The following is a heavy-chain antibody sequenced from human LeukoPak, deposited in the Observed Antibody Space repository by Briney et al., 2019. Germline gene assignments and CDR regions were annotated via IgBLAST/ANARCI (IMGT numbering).Heavy chain of an antibody. J-gene: IGHJ4*02. CDR2: ISATGGTI. CDR3: AKDIGYDSSGYLPYYFDY. CDR1: GFTFSSNG. V-gene: IGHV3-48*04. Sequence: GGSRRLSCAASGFTFSSNGMNWVRQAPGKGLEWVSYISATGGTIYYADSVKGRFTISRDNAKNSLYLQMNSLRAEDTASYYCAKDIGYDSSGYLPYYFDYWGQGTLVTVSS. D-gene: IGHD3-22*01.